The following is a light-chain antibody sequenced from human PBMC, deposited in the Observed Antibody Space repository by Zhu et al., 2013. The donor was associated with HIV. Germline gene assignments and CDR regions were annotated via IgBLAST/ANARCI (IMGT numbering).Light chain of an antibody. CDR1: SSNIGAGYD. Sequence: QSVLTQPPSVSGAPGQRVTISCTGSSSNIGAGYDVNWYQQLPGTAPKLLIYSNNNRPSGVPDRFSGSKSGTSASLAFTGLQAEDEADYYCQSYDSSLGGMVFGGGTKLTVL. CDR3: QSYDSSLGGMV. J-gene: IGLJ2*01. CDR2: SNN. V-gene: IGLV1-40*01.